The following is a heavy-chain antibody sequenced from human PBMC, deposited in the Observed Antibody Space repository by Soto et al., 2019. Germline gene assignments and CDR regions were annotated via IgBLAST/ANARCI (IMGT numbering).Heavy chain of an antibody. V-gene: IGHV4-59*01. Sequence: SETMSLTCTGSGDSMSSYYCSWIRQTPGKGLEWIGYIYYSGSTNYNPSLKSRVTISVDTSKNQFSLKLSSVTAADTAVYYCARCRDGYSYGYGGYYYYGMDVWGQGTTVTVSS. D-gene: IGHD5-18*01. CDR1: GDSMSSYY. CDR3: ARCRDGYSYGYGGYYYYGMDV. J-gene: IGHJ6*02. CDR2: IYYSGST.